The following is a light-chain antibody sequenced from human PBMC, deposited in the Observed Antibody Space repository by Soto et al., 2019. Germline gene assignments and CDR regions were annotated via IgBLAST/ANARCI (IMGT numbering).Light chain of an antibody. J-gene: IGKJ5*01. CDR1: QSVSTY. Sequence: ETVLTQSPATLSLSPGESSTLSFRASQSVSTYLAWYQQKPGQAPRLLIYDASNRVTGIPARFRGSGSGTDFTLTISSLEPDDFAVYYCQQRSNWQITFGQGTRLEIK. CDR3: QQRSNWQIT. CDR2: DAS. V-gene: IGKV3-11*01.